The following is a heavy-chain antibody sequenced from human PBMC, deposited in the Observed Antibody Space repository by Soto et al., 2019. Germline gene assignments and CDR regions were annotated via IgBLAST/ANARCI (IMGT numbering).Heavy chain of an antibody. Sequence: QVQLVESGGGVVQPGRSLRLSCAASGFTFSSYAMHWVRQAPGQGLEWVAVISYDGSNKYYADSVQGRFTISRDNSKNALYLQMNSLRAEDTAVYYCARDGVGGAAATRYWGQGTLVTGSS. J-gene: IGHJ4*02. CDR2: ISYDGSNK. D-gene: IGHD6-13*01. CDR1: GFTFSSYA. V-gene: IGHV3-30-3*01. CDR3: ARDGVGGAAATRY.